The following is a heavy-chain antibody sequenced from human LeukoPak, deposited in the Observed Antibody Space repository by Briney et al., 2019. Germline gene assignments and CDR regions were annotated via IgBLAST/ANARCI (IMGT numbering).Heavy chain of an antibody. V-gene: IGHV3-53*01. Sequence: GGSLRLSCAAPGFSVSSNYMSWVRQAPGKGLEWVSVIYSGGRTDYADSVKGRFTISRDNSKNTLYLQMKSLRAEDTAVYYCARDGRDSGSYYSDYWGQGTLVTVSS. CDR3: ARDGRDSGSYYSDY. CDR2: IYSGGRT. J-gene: IGHJ4*02. D-gene: IGHD3-10*01. CDR1: GFSVSSNY.